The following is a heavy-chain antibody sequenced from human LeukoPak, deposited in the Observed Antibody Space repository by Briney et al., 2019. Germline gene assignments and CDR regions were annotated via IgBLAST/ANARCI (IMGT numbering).Heavy chain of an antibody. CDR1: GFTVSSHG. CDR2: IWYDGRNK. V-gene: IGHV3-33*08. CDR3: ARDSGENQNIDY. J-gene: IGHJ4*02. Sequence: GGSLRLSCAASGFTVSSHGMQWVRQAPGKGLEWVAVIWYDGRNKYYVDSVKGRFTISRDNSKNTLYLQMNSLRAEDTAVYYCARDSGENQNIDYWGQGTLVTVSS.